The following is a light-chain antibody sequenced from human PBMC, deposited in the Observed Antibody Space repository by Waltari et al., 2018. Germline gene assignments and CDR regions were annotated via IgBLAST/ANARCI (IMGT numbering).Light chain of an antibody. Sequence: QSALTQPASVSGSPGQSITISCTGTSSDIGTYNYVSWYQQLPGKAPKMMIYEVTKRPSGVSYCFSGSKSGNTASLTISGLRAEDEADYYCSSHANTYNFAHVVFGGGTKLTVL. CDR1: SSDIGTYNY. V-gene: IGLV2-23*02. J-gene: IGLJ2*01. CDR2: EVT. CDR3: SSHANTYNFAHVV.